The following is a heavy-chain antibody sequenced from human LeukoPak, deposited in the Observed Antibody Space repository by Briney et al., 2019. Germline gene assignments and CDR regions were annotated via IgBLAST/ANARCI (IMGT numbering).Heavy chain of an antibody. CDR2: IYYSGST. Sequence: SETLSLTCTVSGGSISSYYWSWIRQPPGKGLEWIGYIYYSGSTNYNPSLKSRVTISVDTSKNQFSLKLSSVTAADTAVYYCARSVEGYCSGGSCYYYYYYYMDVWGKGTTVTVSS. CDR3: ARSVEGYCSGGSCYYYYYYYMDV. J-gene: IGHJ6*03. CDR1: GGSISSYY. V-gene: IGHV4-59*01. D-gene: IGHD2-15*01.